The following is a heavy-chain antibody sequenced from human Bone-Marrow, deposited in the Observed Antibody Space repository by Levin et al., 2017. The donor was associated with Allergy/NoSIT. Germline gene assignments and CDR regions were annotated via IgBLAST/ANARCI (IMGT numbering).Heavy chain of an antibody. CDR2: IYYHGNT. CDR3: VRTAVGFYFDL. CDR1: GGSLSRGAYS. Sequence: SQTLSLTCTVSGGSLSRGAYSWGWVRQPPGKDLEWIGYIYYHGNTYYNPSLKDRLTISVNASNNQFFLNLHSVTAADTAVYYCVRTAVGFYFDLWGRGTLVTVSS. D-gene: IGHD2-21*02. J-gene: IGHJ2*01. V-gene: IGHV4-30-2*01.